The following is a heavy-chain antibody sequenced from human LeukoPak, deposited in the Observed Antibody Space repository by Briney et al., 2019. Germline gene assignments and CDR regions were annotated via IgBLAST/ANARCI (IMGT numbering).Heavy chain of an antibody. CDR1: GGSFSGYY. CDR3: ARSGFSMYYGSGKRGWFDP. Sequence: PSETLSLTCAVYGGSFSGYYRSWIRQPPGKGLEWIGEINHSGSTNYNPSLKSRVTISVDTSKNQFPLKLSSVTAADTAVYYCARSGFSMYYGSGKRGWFDPWGQGTLVTVSS. D-gene: IGHD3-10*01. CDR2: INHSGST. J-gene: IGHJ5*02. V-gene: IGHV4-34*01.